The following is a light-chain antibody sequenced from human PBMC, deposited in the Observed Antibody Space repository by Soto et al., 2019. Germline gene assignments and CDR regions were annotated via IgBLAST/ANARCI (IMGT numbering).Light chain of an antibody. V-gene: IGLV2-14*01. CDR1: SSDVGSCNC. J-gene: IGLJ1*01. CDR2: DVS. Sequence: QSVLTQPASVSGSPGQSITISCTGTSSDVGSCNCVSWYQQHPGKAPTLMIYDVSNRPSGVSNRFSGSKSGNTASLTISGLQAEDEADYYCSSYTSSSSYVFGTGTKLTVL. CDR3: SSYTSSSSYV.